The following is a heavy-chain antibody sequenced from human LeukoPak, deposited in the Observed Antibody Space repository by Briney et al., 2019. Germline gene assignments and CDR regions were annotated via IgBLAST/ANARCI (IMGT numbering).Heavy chain of an antibody. CDR3: ARVGYCSGGSCYSAPFDY. CDR1: GYTFTSYY. D-gene: IGHD2-15*01. Sequence: RASVKVSCKASGYTFTSYYMHWVRQAPGQGLEWMGGIIPIFGTANYAQKFQGRVTITADESTSTAYMELSSLRSEDTAVYYCARVGYCSGGSCYSAPFDYWGQGTLVTVSS. J-gene: IGHJ4*02. CDR2: IIPIFGTA. V-gene: IGHV1-69*13.